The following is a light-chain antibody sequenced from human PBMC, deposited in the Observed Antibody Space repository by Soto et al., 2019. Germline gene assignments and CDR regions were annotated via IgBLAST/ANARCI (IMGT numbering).Light chain of an antibody. CDR3: SSYTSSSSPVV. Sequence: QSALTQPASVSGSPGQSITISCTGTSSNVGGYNYVSWYQQHPGNAPQLMIYEVSNRPSGVSNRFSGSKSGNPASLTISGLPAEDEADYYGSSYTSSSSPVVFGGGTKLTVL. V-gene: IGLV2-14*01. CDR1: SSNVGGYNY. CDR2: EVS. J-gene: IGLJ2*01.